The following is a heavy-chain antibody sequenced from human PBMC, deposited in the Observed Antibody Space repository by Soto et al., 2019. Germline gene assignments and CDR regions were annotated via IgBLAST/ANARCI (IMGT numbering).Heavy chain of an antibody. D-gene: IGHD3-22*01. Sequence: SETLSLTCTVSGGSISSYYWSWIRKPPGKGLEGIGYIYYSGSTNYNPSLKSRVSISVDTSKKQFSLKLSSVTASDTAVYFFAIHXXYDSSGYQEDFFVYWGQGTLVPVSS. CDR3: AIHXXYDSSGYQEDFFVY. CDR2: IYYSGST. CDR1: GGSISSYY. V-gene: IGHV4-59*01. J-gene: IGHJ4*02.